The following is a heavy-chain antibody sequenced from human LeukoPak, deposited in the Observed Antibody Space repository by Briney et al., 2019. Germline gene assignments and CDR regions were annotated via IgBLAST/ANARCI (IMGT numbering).Heavy chain of an antibody. V-gene: IGHV4-59*01. CDR2: IYYSGST. J-gene: IGHJ6*03. CDR1: GGSISSYY. Sequence: SETLSLTCTVSGGSISSYYWSWIRQPPGKGLEWIGYIYYSGSTNYNPSLKSRVTISVDTSKNQFSLKLSSVTAADTAVYYCARALRGVRGVIRIGHYYYMDVWGKGTTVTISS. D-gene: IGHD3-10*01. CDR3: ARALRGVRGVIRIGHYYYMDV.